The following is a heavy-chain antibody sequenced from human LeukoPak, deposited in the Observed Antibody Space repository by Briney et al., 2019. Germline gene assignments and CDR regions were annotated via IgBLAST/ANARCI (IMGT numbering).Heavy chain of an antibody. Sequence: ASVKVSCKASGYTFTSHGISWVRQAPGQGLEWMGWISTYNGNTNYAQKLQDRVTMTTDTSTNTAYLELRNLRYDDTATYYCARRGVMVASTFNYYYMDVWGKGTPVTVSS. CDR1: GYTFTSHG. J-gene: IGHJ6*03. CDR3: ARRGVMVASTFNYYYMDV. D-gene: IGHD3-16*02. CDR2: ISTYNGNT. V-gene: IGHV1-18*01.